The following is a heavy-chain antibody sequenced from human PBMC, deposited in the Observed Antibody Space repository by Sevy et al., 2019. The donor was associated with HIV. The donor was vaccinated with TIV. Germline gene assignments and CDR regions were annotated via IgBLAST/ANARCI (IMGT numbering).Heavy chain of an antibody. V-gene: IGHV3-48*03. CDR1: GFTFNTYE. Sequence: GESLKISCAASGFTFNTYEMNWVRQAPGKGLQWLSYISSSGHTIKYADSVKGRFTVSRDNAKNSLYLQMNSLRAEDTAVYYCARGDLWFAESNKFDYWGQGTLVTVSS. CDR3: ARGDLWFAESNKFDY. CDR2: ISSSGHTI. J-gene: IGHJ4*02. D-gene: IGHD3-10*01.